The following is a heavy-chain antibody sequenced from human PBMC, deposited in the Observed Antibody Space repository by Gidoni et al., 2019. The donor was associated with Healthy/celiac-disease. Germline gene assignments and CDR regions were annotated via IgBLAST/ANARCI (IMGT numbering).Heavy chain of an antibody. CDR2: ISGSGGST. V-gene: IGHV3-23*01. CDR3: AKDQDIVVVVAAYY. Sequence: EVQLLESGGGLVQPGGSLRLSFSASGFTFSSYAMSWVRQAPGKGLEWVSAISGSGGSTYDADSVKGRFTISRDNSKNTLYLQMNSLRAEDTAVYYCAKDQDIVVVVAAYYWGQGTLVTVSS. D-gene: IGHD2-15*01. J-gene: IGHJ4*02. CDR1: GFTFSSYA.